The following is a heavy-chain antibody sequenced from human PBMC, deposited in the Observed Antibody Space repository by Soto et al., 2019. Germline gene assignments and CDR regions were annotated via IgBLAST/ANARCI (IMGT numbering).Heavy chain of an antibody. D-gene: IGHD1-26*01. CDR3: ARGLTWNIGTYTHFYYGMDV. Sequence: PGGSLRLSCADSAFPFSNYAMHWVRRAPGKGLEWVAVISYDGSDKYYTDSVKGRFTISRDNSRSTLYLQMNSLGADDTAVYYCARGLTWNIGTYTHFYYGMDVWGQGTTVTVSS. V-gene: IGHV3-30-3*01. J-gene: IGHJ6*02. CDR2: ISYDGSDK. CDR1: AFPFSNYA.